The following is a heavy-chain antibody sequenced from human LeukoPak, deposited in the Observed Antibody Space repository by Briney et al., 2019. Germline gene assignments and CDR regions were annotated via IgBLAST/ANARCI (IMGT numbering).Heavy chain of an antibody. Sequence: GRSLRLSCAASGFTFSRHWMTSVRQAPGKGLEWVANIKQEGSEKYYVDSVKGRFTISRDNAKNSLCLQLNSLRAEDTAVYYCARPSYSYGSGGSCYSGYWGQGTLVTVSS. CDR1: GFTFSRHW. V-gene: IGHV3-7*04. CDR3: ARPSYSYGSGGSCYSGY. CDR2: IKQEGSEK. D-gene: IGHD2-15*01. J-gene: IGHJ4*02.